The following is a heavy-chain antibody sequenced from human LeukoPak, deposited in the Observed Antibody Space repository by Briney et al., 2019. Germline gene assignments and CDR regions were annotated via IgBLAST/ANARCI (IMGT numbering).Heavy chain of an antibody. J-gene: IGHJ4*02. CDR1: GYTFSRFW. CDR3: ARDNSAENVQQLPN. D-gene: IGHD6-13*01. Sequence: PGGSLRLSCAASGYTFSRFWMTWVRQAPGKGLEYVANINGDGREKYYVDSVKGRFTISRDNVRNSLFLQMSSLRVEDTAVYYCARDNSAENVQQLPNWGQGTRVTVST. CDR2: INGDGREK. V-gene: IGHV3-7*04.